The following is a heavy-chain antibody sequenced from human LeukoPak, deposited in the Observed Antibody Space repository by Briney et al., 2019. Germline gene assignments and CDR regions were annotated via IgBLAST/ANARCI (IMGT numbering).Heavy chain of an antibody. CDR1: GYIFTELS. J-gene: IGHJ6*03. CDR2: FDPEDGET. V-gene: IGHV1-24*01. D-gene: IGHD1-1*01. CDR3: ATGPAHLERKTQDGPNKGYYYCYMDV. Sequence: ASVKVSCKVSGYIFTELSMHWVRQAPAKGREWMGGFDPEDGETIYAQKFQGRVTMTEDTSTDTAYMDLSSLRSEDTAVYYCATGPAHLERKTQDGPNKGYYYCYMDVWGKGTTVTVSS.